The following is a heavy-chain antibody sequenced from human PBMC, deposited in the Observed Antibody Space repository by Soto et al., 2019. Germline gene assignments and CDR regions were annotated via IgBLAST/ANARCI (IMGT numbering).Heavy chain of an antibody. V-gene: IGHV3-74*01. CDR1: GFTFSGDW. J-gene: IGHJ4*02. Sequence: GGSLRLSCAASGFTFSGDWMHWVRQAAGKGLVWVSRINMDGSSTNYADSVKGRFTISRDNAKNTLYLQMNSLRVDDTAVYYCAREPRGLYHHDYWGQGALVTVSS. D-gene: IGHD2-2*01. CDR3: AREPRGLYHHDY. CDR2: INMDGSST.